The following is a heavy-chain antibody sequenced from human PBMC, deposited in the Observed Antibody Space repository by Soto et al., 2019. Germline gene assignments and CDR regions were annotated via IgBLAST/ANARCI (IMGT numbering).Heavy chain of an antibody. CDR1: GYTFTSYA. J-gene: IGHJ2*01. CDR3: ARAPSWWYFDL. V-gene: IGHV1-3*05. Sequence: QVQLVQSGAEEKKPGASVKVSCKASGYTFTSYAMHWVRQAPGQRLEWMGWINAGNGNTKYSQKFQGRVTITRDTAASTDYMERSSVRSEDTAVYYCARAPSWWYFDLWGRGTLVTVSS. CDR2: INAGNGNT.